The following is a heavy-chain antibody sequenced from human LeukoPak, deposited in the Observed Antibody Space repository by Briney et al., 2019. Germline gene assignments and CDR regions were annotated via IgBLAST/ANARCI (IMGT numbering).Heavy chain of an antibody. Sequence: GGSLRLSCAASGFTFGDYAMHWVRHVPGKGLEWVSGISWNSDNTGYVDSVKGRFTISRDNAKKSLYLQMNSLRAEDTAFYYCAKDKTGSFWSGPLDYWGQGALVTVSS. D-gene: IGHD3-3*01. CDR1: GFTFGDYA. V-gene: IGHV3-9*01. CDR2: ISWNSDNT. CDR3: AKDKTGSFWSGPLDY. J-gene: IGHJ4*02.